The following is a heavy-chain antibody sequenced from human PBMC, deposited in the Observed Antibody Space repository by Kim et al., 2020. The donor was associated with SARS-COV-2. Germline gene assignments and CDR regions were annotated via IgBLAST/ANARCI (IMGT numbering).Heavy chain of an antibody. CDR1: GGSFSGYY. Sequence: SETLSLTCAVYGGSFSGYYWSWIRQPPGKGLEWIGEINHSGSTNYNPSLKSRVTISVDTSKNQFSLKLSSVTAADTAVYYCARGLKRLGTVLRSKLNNWFDPWGQGTLVTVSS. J-gene: IGHJ5*02. D-gene: IGHD2-8*01. CDR3: ARGLKRLGTVLRSKLNNWFDP. CDR2: INHSGST. V-gene: IGHV4-34*01.